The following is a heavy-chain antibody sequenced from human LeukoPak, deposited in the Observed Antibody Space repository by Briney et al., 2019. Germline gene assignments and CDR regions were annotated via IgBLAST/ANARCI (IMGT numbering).Heavy chain of an antibody. CDR1: GGSFSSYY. D-gene: IGHD1-26*01. J-gene: IGHJ4*02. V-gene: IGHV4-59*01. Sequence: SETLSLTCTVSGGSFSSYYWSWIRQPPGKGLERIGYIYYSGSTNYNPSLKSRVTISVDTSKNQFSLKLSSVTAADTAVYYCARGIVGAPNAYFFDYWGQGTLVTVSS. CDR3: ARGIVGAPNAYFFDY. CDR2: IYYSGST.